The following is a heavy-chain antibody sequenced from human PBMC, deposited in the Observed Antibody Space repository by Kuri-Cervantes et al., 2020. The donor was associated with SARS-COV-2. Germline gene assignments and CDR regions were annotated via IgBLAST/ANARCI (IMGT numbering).Heavy chain of an antibody. CDR1: GFNFRSYW. J-gene: IGHJ5*02. D-gene: IGHD6-13*01. CDR3: ARSRQGYSSSWYNNWFDP. Sequence: GESLKISCAASGFNFRSYWMSWVRQAPGKGLEWVAKIKPDGSDTFYGDSLKGRCTISKDNTKNSLYLQMDSLRVEDTAVYYCARSRQGYSSSWYNNWFDPWGQGTLVTVSS. V-gene: IGHV3-7*05. CDR2: IKPDGSDT.